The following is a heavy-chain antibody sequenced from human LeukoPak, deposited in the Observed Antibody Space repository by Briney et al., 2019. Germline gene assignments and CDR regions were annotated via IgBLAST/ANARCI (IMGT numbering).Heavy chain of an antibody. CDR1: GGSISGYY. CDR2: IYSNGGT. J-gene: IGHJ3*02. Sequence: SETLSLTCTVSGGSISGYYWNWIRLAPGKGLEWIGYIYSNGGTDYDPSLKSRVTISVDTSKRQFSLRLSSVTAADTAVYYCAGGVGQNDFYDALDMWDQGTVVTVSS. D-gene: IGHD2-21*02. CDR3: AGGVGQNDFYDALDM. V-gene: IGHV4-59*01.